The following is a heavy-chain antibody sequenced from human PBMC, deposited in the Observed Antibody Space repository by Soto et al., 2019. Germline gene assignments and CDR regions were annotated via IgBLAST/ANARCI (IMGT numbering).Heavy chain of an antibody. D-gene: IGHD3-22*01. J-gene: IGHJ4*02. Sequence: ASVKVSCKASGYTFTSHGISWVRQAPGQGLEWMGWISAYNGNTNYAQKLQGRVTMTTDTSTSTAYMELRSLRSDDTAVYYCARAVPFYYYDSSGSYYFDYWGQGTLVTVSS. CDR1: GYTFTSHG. V-gene: IGHV1-18*04. CDR2: ISAYNGNT. CDR3: ARAVPFYYYDSSGSYYFDY.